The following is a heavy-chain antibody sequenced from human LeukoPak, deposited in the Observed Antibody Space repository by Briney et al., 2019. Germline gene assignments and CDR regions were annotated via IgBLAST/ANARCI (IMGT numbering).Heavy chain of an antibody. J-gene: IGHJ3*02. CDR3: ARPRGPVARVEDAFDI. CDR2: INPNSGGT. Sequence: ASVKVSCKASGYTFTGYYIHWVRQAPGQGLGWMGWINPNSGGTNNAQKLQGRVTMTRDTSISTAHMELSTLRSDDTAVYYCARPRGPVARVEDAFDIWGRGTMVTVSS. D-gene: IGHD6-6*01. CDR1: GYTFTGYY. V-gene: IGHV1-2*02.